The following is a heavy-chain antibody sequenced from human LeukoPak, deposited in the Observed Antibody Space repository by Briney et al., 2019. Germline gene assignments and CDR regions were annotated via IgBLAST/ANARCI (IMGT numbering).Heavy chain of an antibody. J-gene: IGHJ4*02. Sequence: GGSLRLSCAASGFTFSSYWMHWVRQAPGKGLEWVANIKHDGSETYYVDSVKGRFTISRDNAKNSLYLQMDSLRVEDTAVYYCAREFRVVVPSFDYWGQGTLVTVSS. CDR2: IKHDGSET. D-gene: IGHD2-15*01. V-gene: IGHV3-7*01. CDR1: GFTFSSYW. CDR3: AREFRVVVPSFDY.